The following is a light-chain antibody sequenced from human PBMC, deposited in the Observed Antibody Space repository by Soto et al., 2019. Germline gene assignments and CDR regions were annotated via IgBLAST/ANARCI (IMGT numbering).Light chain of an antibody. CDR2: GAS. CDR1: QSVSSN. V-gene: IGKV3-20*01. CDR3: QHYDSLPIT. Sequence: EIVLTQSPATLSLSPGERATLSCRASQSVSSNLAWYQQKPGQAPRLLIYGASSMATGIPDRFSGSGSGTDFTLTISRLEPEDFAVFYCQHYDSLPITFGQGTRLEIK. J-gene: IGKJ5*01.